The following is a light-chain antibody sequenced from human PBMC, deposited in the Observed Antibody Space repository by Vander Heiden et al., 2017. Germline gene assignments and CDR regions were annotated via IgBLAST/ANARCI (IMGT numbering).Light chain of an antibody. V-gene: IGKV2-30*02. J-gene: IGKJ1*01. CDR2: KVS. CDR3: RECTHWPQT. CDR1: QSLVHSDGNTY. Sequence: DVVMTQSPLSLPVTLGQPASISCRSSQSLVHSDGNTYLNWFQQRPGQSPRRLIYKVSNRDSGVPDRFSGTGSGTDFTLKMRMVEAEDVRVYYCRECTHWPQTFGQGTKVELK.